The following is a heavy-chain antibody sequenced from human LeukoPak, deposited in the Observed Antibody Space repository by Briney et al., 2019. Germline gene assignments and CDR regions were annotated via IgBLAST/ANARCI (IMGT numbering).Heavy chain of an antibody. V-gene: IGHV4-59*01. CDR1: GGSISSYY. CDR3: ARGLDFDWLLPYYYYYGMDV. D-gene: IGHD3-9*01. CDR2: IYYSGST. J-gene: IGHJ6*02. Sequence: PSETLSLTCTVSGGSISSYYWSWIRQPPGKGLEWIGYIYYSGSTNYNPSLKSRVTISVDTSKNQFSLKLSSVTAADTAVYYCARGLDFDWLLPYYYYYGMDVWGQGTTVTVSS.